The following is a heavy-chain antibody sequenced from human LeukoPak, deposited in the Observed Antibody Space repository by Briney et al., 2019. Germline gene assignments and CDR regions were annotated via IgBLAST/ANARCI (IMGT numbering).Heavy chain of an antibody. CDR3: ARASLYDLNWFDP. CDR2: ISSSGSTI. J-gene: IGHJ5*02. Sequence: PGGSLRLSCAASGFTFSDYYMSRIRQAPGKGLEWVSYISSSGSTIYYADSVKGRFTISRDNAKNSLYLQMNSLRAADTAVYYCARASLYDLNWFDPWGQGTLVTVSS. D-gene: IGHD3-16*01. CDR1: GFTFSDYY. V-gene: IGHV3-11*01.